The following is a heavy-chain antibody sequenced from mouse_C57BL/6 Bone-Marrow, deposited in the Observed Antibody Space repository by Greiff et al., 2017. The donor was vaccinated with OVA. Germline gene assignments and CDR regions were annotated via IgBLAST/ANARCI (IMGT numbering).Heavy chain of an antibody. V-gene: IGHV1-43*01. J-gene: IGHJ2*01. CDR3: ARWDYYGSPYFDY. Sequence: EVHLVESGPELVKPGASVKISCKASGYSFTGYYMHWVKQSSEKSLEWIGEINPSTGGTSYNQKFKGKATLTVDKSSSTAYMQLKSLTSEDSAVYYCARWDYYGSPYFDYWGQGTTLTVSS. CDR2: INPSTGGT. CDR1: GYSFTGYY. D-gene: IGHD1-1*01.